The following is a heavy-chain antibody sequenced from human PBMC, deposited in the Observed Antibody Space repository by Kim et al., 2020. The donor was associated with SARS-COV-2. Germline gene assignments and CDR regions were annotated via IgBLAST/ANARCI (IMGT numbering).Heavy chain of an antibody. D-gene: IGHD2-15*01. CDR1: GFTFSDHY. CDR3: ARGHNCSGGSCYLFDY. J-gene: IGHJ4*02. V-gene: IGHV3-72*01. CDR2: TRNKANSYTT. Sequence: GGSLRLSCAASGFTFSDHYMDWVRQAPGKGLEWVGRTRNKANSYTTEYAASVKGRFTISRDDSKNSLYLQMNSLKTEDTAVYYCARGHNCSGGSCYLFDYWGQGTLVTVSS.